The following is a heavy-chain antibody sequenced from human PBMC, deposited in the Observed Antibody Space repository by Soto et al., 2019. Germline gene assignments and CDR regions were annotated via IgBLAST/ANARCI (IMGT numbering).Heavy chain of an antibody. V-gene: IGHV3-7*01. CDR3: ATAEATGTVDY. CDR1: GFTFNRYW. CDR2: VKKDGSER. J-gene: IGHJ4*02. D-gene: IGHD6-25*01. Sequence: EVQLVESGGDLVQPGGSLRLACAASGFTFNRYWMSWVRQAPGKGLEWVANVKKDGSERHYVDSVKGRFTISRDNAKNSLYLQMDSLRAEDTAVYYCATAEATGTVDYWGQGTLVTVSS.